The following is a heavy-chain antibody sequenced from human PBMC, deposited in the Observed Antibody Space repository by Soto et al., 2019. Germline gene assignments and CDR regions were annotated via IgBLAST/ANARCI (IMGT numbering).Heavy chain of an antibody. J-gene: IGHJ6*02. CDR1: GFTFSSYA. CDR2: ISYDGSNK. D-gene: IGHD6-6*01. V-gene: IGHV3-30-3*01. CDR3: ARDYKIAARPTAINYYGMDV. Sequence: GGSLRLSCAASGFTFSSYAMHWVRQAPGKGLEWVAVISYDGSNKYYADSVKGRFTISRDNSKNTLYLQMNSLRAEDTAVYYCARDYKIAARPTAINYYGMDVWGQGTTVTVSS.